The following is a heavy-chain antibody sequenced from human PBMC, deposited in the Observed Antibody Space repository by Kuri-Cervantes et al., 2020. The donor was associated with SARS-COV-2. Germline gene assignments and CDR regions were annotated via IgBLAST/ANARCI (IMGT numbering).Heavy chain of an antibody. V-gene: IGHV3-30-3*01. D-gene: IGHD3-22*01. CDR1: GFTFSSYA. CDR2: ISYDGSNK. CDR3: ARDSKSITMIVVVPPMLDP. Sequence: GGSLRLSCAASGFTFSSYAMHWVRQAPGKGLEWVAVISYDGSNKYYADSVKCRSTISRDNSKNTLYLQMNSLRAEDTAVYYYARDSKSITMIVVVPPMLDPWGQGTLVTVSS. J-gene: IGHJ5*02.